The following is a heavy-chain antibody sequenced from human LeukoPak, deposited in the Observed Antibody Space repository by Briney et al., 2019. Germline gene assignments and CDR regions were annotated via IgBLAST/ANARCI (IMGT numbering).Heavy chain of an antibody. J-gene: IGHJ4*02. CDR3: ARWHPSWDFPY. CDR1: GYNFASYW. CDR2: IYPRDSDT. D-gene: IGHD3-3*01. V-gene: IGHV5-51*01. Sequence: GESLKISCKGSGYNFASYWIGWVRQMPGKGLGWMGIIYPRDSDTRYSPSFQGQVTISADKSISTAYLQWSSLRASDTAMYYCARWHPSWDFPYWGQGTLVTVSS.